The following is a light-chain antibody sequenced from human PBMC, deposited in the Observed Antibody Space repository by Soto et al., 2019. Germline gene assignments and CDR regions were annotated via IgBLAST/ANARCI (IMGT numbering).Light chain of an antibody. CDR1: SSNIGSNT. V-gene: IGLV1-44*01. CDR3: ASWDDSLNGAV. CDR2: SNN. Sequence: QSVLTQPPSAFGTPGQRVTISCSGSSSNIGSNTVNWYQQIPGKAPKLLIYSNNQRPSGVPDRFSGSKSGTSASLAISGLQSEDEADYYCASWDDSLNGAVFGGGTQLTV. J-gene: IGLJ7*01.